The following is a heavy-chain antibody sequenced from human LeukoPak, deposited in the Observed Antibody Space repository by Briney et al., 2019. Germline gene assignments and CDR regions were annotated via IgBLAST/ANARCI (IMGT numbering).Heavy chain of an antibody. V-gene: IGHV4-39*01. CDR2: IYHSGST. CDR3: ASPGGSGSYSAGDAFDI. CDR1: GGSISSSSYY. J-gene: IGHJ3*02. Sequence: SETLSLTCTVSGGSISSSSYYWGWIRQPPGKGLEWIGSIYHSGSTYYNPSLKSRVTISVDTSKNQFSLKLSSVTAADTAVYYCASPGGSGSYSAGDAFDIWGQGTMVTVSS. D-gene: IGHD3-10*01.